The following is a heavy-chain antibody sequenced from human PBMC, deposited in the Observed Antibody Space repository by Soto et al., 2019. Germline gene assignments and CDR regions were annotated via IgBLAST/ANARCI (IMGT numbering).Heavy chain of an antibody. CDR1: GLTFSDHY. CDR2: XXXXXXXX. Sequence: QAQLVESGGGLVKPGGSLRLSCAVSGLTFSDHYISWIRQAPGKGLXGXXXXXXXXXXXXYXDSXKGRFTISRDXAKXXXXXXXXXXXXXXXXXXXXXXXXXPXSYWYFDLWGRGALVTVSS. V-gene: IGHV3-11*01. J-gene: IGHJ2*01. CDR3: XXXXXPXSYWYFDL.